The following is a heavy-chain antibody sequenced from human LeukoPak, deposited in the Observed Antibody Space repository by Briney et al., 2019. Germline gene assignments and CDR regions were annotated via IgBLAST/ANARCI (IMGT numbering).Heavy chain of an antibody. V-gene: IGHV3-30*18. D-gene: IGHD2-2*01. J-gene: IGHJ3*02. CDR3: AKGDCSTTTCYGGDAFDI. Sequence: GGSLRLSCVASGFIFSDYAVHWVRQAPGKGLEWLTVISYDGTIKYYTDSVKGRFTISRDNSKNTLYLQMNSLRTEDTAVYYCAKGDCSTTTCYGGDAFDIWGQGTMVTVSS. CDR2: ISYDGTIK. CDR1: GFIFSDYA.